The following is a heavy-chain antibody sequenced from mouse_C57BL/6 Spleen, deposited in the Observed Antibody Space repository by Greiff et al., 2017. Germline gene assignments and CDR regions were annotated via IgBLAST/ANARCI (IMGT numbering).Heavy chain of an antibody. D-gene: IGHD2-4*01. CDR1: GYSFTDYN. CDR3: ARGGYYDYDAFAY. J-gene: IGHJ3*01. V-gene: IGHV1-39*01. CDR2: INPNYGTT. Sequence: EVQLQQSGPELVKPGASVKISCKASGYSFTDYNMNWVKQRDGKSLEWIGVINPNYGTTSYNQKFKGKATLTVDQSSSTAYMQLNSLTSEDSAVYYCARGGYYDYDAFAYWGQGTLVTVSA.